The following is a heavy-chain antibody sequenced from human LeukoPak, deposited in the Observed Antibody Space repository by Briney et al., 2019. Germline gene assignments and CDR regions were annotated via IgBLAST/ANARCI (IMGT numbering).Heavy chain of an antibody. CDR3: AKMDSVRPRAGFDY. CDR1: GFTFSSYA. J-gene: IGHJ4*02. CDR2: ISGRGGST. Sequence: PGGSLRLSCAASGFTFSSYAMSWVRQAPGKGLEWVSAISGRGGSTYYADSVKGRFTISRDNSKNTLYLQMNSLRAEDTAVYYCAKMDSVRPRAGFDYWGQGTLVTVSS. V-gene: IGHV3-23*01. D-gene: IGHD2-2*03.